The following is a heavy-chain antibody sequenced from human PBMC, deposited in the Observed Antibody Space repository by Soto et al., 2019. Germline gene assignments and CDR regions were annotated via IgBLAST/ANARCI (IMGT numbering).Heavy chain of an antibody. J-gene: IGHJ5*02. D-gene: IGHD3-10*01. CDR3: ARDRISMVRDIRFNWFDP. CDR1: GFTSSNYA. CDR2: ISYDGTNK. Sequence: QVQLVESGGGVVQPGRSLRLSCAASGFTSSNYAMHWVRQAPGKGLEWVAVISYDGTNKYYADSVKGRFTISRDNSKNTLYLQMNSLRAEDTAVYYCARDRISMVRDIRFNWFDPWGQGTLVTVSS. V-gene: IGHV3-30-3*01.